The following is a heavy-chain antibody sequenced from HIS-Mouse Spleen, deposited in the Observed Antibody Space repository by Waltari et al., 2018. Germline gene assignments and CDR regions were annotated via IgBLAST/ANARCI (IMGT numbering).Heavy chain of an antibody. CDR3: TTDVCERGWMNAFDI. V-gene: IGHV3-15*01. D-gene: IGHD5-12*01. J-gene: IGHJ3*02. CDR1: GFTFSNAW. CDR2: IKSKTDGGTT. Sequence: EVQLVESGGGLVKPGGSLRLSCAASGFTFSNAWMSWVGQGPGKGLGGVGGIKSKTDGGTTDYAAPVKGRFTISRDDSKNTRYLQMNSLKTEDTAVYYCTTDVCERGWMNAFDIWGQGTMVTVSS.